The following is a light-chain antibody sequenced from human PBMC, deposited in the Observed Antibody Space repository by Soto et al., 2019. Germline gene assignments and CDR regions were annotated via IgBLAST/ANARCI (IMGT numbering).Light chain of an antibody. V-gene: IGKV1-39*01. CDR3: QQGYSTPHT. Sequence: DRQMTQSPSSLSASVGDRVTITCRASQSISNYLNWYQQKPGKAPKLLISAASSLQSGVPSRFSGSGSGTDFTLTISSLQPEDFATYCCQQGYSTPHTFGQGTKLEIK. J-gene: IGKJ2*01. CDR2: AAS. CDR1: QSISNY.